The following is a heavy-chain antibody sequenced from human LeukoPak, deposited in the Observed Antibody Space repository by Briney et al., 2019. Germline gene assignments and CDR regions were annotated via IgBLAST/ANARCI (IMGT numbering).Heavy chain of an antibody. D-gene: IGHD2-15*01. CDR1: GFTFSNYR. V-gene: IGHV3-7*05. CDR2: INQDGSEK. Sequence: GGSLGLSCAASGFTFSNYRMSWVRQAPGKGLEWVANINQDGSEKYYVDSVKGRFTISRDNAKNSLYLQMNSLRAEDTAVYYCARAWSIDYWGQGTLVTVSS. CDR3: ARAWSIDY. J-gene: IGHJ4*02.